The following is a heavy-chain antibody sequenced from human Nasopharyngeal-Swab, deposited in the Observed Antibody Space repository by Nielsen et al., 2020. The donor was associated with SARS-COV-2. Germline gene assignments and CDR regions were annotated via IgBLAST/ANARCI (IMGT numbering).Heavy chain of an antibody. V-gene: IGHV3-43*02. CDR1: GFTFDDYA. D-gene: IGHD2-2*01. Sequence: GSLKISCAASGFTFDDYAMHWVRQAPGKGLVWASLISGDGGSTYYADSVKGRFTISRDNAKNSLYLQMNSLRAEDTALYYCAKDPGLGYCSSTSCYGYFDYWGQGTLVTVSS. CDR3: AKDPGLGYCSSTSCYGYFDY. CDR2: ISGDGGST. J-gene: IGHJ4*02.